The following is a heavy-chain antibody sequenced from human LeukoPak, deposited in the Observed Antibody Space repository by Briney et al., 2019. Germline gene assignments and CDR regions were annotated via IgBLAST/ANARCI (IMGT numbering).Heavy chain of an antibody. V-gene: IGHV3-21*01. J-gene: IGHJ4*02. CDR2: ISSSSSYI. Sequence: PGGSLRLSCAASGFTFSSYSMNWVRQAPGKGLEWVSSISSSSSYIYYADSVKGRFTISRDNAKNSLYLQMNSLRAEDTAVYYCARDSSSWRPPFDYWGQGTLVTVSS. CDR3: ARDSSSWRPPFDY. CDR1: GFTFSSYS. D-gene: IGHD6-13*01.